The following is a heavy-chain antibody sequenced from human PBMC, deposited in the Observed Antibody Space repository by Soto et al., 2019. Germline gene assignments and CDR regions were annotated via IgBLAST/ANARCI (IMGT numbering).Heavy chain of an antibody. CDR3: APPTPLRGDMITNINFDF. V-gene: IGHV1-24*01. CDR1: GHPLTELS. CDR2: FDPEGGEA. Sequence: XSVKGPCNIVGHPLTELSIHWVRQAPGKGLEWMGGFDPEGGEAIYAQKWHGRVTVTEDTVTGTAYMELRGLKSDDTAVYYCAPPTPLRGDMITNINFDFWGQGTPVTVSS. J-gene: IGHJ4*02. D-gene: IGHD3-10*01.